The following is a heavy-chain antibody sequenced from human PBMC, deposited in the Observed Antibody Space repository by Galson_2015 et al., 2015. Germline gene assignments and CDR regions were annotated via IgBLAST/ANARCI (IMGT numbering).Heavy chain of an antibody. CDR3: ARRGAGRRQEF. Sequence: SLRLSCAASGFILASYSMDWVRQAPGKGLEWLSIISGSSGTTSYADSVKGRFTISRDSAKNSLYLRMDSLRAEDAAVYYCARRGAGRRQEFWGQGTLVTVSS. D-gene: IGHD6-13*01. J-gene: IGHJ4*02. V-gene: IGHV3-48*01. CDR2: ISGSSGTT. CDR1: GFILASYS.